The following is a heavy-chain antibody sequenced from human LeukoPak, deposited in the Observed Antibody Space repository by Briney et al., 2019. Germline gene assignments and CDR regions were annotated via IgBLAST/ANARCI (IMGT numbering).Heavy chain of an antibody. J-gene: IGHJ4*02. Sequence: ASVKVSCKASGYTFTGYYMHWVRQAPGQGLEWMGWINPHSGGTNYAQKFQGRVTMTRDTSISTAYMELSRLRSDDTAVYYCARDPNWNYVLFDYWGQGTLVTVSS. CDR1: GYTFTGYY. CDR2: INPHSGGT. D-gene: IGHD1-7*01. CDR3: ARDPNWNYVLFDY. V-gene: IGHV1-2*02.